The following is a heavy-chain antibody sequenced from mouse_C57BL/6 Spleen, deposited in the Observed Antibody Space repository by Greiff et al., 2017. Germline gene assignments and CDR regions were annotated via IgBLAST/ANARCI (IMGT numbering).Heavy chain of an antibody. CDR2: IYPRSGNT. J-gene: IGHJ1*03. V-gene: IGHV1-81*01. D-gene: IGHD1-1*01. CDR1: GYTFTSYG. Sequence: VQLQQSGAELARPGASVKLSCKASGYTFTSYGISWVKQRTGQGLEWIGEIYPRSGNTYYNEKFKGKATLTADKSSSTAYMELRSLTSEDAAVYLCARHDYGSSDGYFDVWGTGTTVTVSS. CDR3: ARHDYGSSDGYFDV.